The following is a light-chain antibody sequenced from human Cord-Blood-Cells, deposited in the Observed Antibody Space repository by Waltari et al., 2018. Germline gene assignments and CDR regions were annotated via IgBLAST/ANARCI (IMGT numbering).Light chain of an antibody. CDR1: SSDVGGYNY. V-gene: IGLV2-14*03. J-gene: IGLJ3*02. CDR3: SSYTSSSTWV. CDR2: DVS. Sequence: QSALTQPASVSGSPGQSITISCPGTSSDVGGYNYVSWYQQHPGKAPKLMIYDVSNRPSGVSNRFSGSKSGNTASPTISGLQAEDEADYYCSSYTSSSTWVFGGGTKLTVL.